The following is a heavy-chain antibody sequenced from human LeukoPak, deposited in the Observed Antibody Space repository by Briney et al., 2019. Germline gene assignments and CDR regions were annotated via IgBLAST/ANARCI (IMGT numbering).Heavy chain of an antibody. CDR3: ASYPNPPYYYYYMDV. CDR1: GGTFSSYA. J-gene: IGHJ6*03. D-gene: IGHD2-8*01. Sequence: SVKVSCKASGGTFSSYAISWVRQAPGQGLEWMGGIIPIFGTANYAQKFQGRVTITADKSTSTAYMELSSLRSEDTAVYYCASYPNPPYYYYYMDVWGKGTTVTVSS. V-gene: IGHV1-69*06. CDR2: IIPIFGTA.